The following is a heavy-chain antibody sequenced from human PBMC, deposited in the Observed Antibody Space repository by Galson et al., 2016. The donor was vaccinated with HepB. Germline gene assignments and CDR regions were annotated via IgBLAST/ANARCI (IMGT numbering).Heavy chain of an antibody. Sequence: SLRLSCAASGFTFSSYAMHWVRQAPDKGLEWVAVIWYDGSNKYYADSVKGRFTISRDNSKNTLYLQMNSLRDDDTALYYCVRDYNYAFDIWGQGTMVTVSS. V-gene: IGHV3-33*08. J-gene: IGHJ3*02. CDR1: GFTFSSYA. D-gene: IGHD5-24*01. CDR3: VRDYNYAFDI. CDR2: IWYDGSNK.